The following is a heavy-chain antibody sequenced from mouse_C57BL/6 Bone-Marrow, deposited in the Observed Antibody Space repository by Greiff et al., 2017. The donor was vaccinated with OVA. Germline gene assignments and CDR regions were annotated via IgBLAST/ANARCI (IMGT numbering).Heavy chain of an antibody. CDR3: ARIYYAYFDY. CDR2: IYPGDGDT. Sequence: VQLQESGPELVKPGASVKISCKASGYAFTSSWMNWVKQRPGQGLEWIGRIYPGDGDTNYNGKFKGKATLTADKSSSTAYMQLSSLTSEDSAVYFCARIYYAYFDYWGQGTTLTVSS. D-gene: IGHD2-1*01. CDR1: GYAFTSSW. V-gene: IGHV1-82*01. J-gene: IGHJ2*01.